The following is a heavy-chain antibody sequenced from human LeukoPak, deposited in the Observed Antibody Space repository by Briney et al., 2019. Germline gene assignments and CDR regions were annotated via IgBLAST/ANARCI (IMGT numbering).Heavy chain of an antibody. V-gene: IGHV1-69*10. J-gene: IGHJ4*02. CDR3: ARGVERTGSADN. Sequence: GASVKVSCKASGYTFTSYGISWVRQAPGRGLEWMGDIIPILDVTHYAQKFQGRVAITADKSTGTAFMDLSSLRFEDTAVYYCARGVERTGSADNWGQGTLVTVSS. CDR1: GYTFTSYG. D-gene: IGHD1-26*01. CDR2: IIPILDVT.